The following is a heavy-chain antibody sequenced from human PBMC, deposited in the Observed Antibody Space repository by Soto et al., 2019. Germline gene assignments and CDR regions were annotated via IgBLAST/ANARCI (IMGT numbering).Heavy chain of an antibody. CDR3: ARETRAAAGTLYYYYMDV. J-gene: IGHJ6*03. CDR1: GFTFSSYS. CDR2: ISSSSSTI. V-gene: IGHV3-48*01. D-gene: IGHD6-13*01. Sequence: GGSLRLSCAASGFTFSSYSMNWVRQAPGKGLEWVSYISSSSSTIYYADSVKGRFTISRDNAKNSLYLQMNSLRAEDTAVYYCARETRAAAGTLYYYYMDVWGKGTTVTVSS.